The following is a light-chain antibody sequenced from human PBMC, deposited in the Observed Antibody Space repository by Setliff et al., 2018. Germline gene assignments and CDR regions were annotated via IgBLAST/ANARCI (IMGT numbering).Light chain of an antibody. J-gene: IGLJ1*01. V-gene: IGLV2-14*01. Sequence: QSALTQPPSASGSPGQSVTISCTGTSSDVGGYNYVSWYQQHPGKAPKLMIYGVSRRPSGVSNRFSGSKSDNTASLTISGLQTEDEADYYCGSYTSTSTLFVFGSGTKVTVL. CDR3: GSYTSTSTLFV. CDR2: GVS. CDR1: SSDVGGYNY.